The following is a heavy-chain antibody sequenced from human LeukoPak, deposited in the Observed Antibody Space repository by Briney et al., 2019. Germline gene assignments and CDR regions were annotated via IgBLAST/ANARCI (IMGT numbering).Heavy chain of an antibody. CDR1: GFIVSSKY. CDR2: IYSGGST. J-gene: IGHJ4*02. CDR3: ARAGPIDY. V-gene: IGHV3-53*01. Sequence: GGSLRLSCAASGFIVSSKYMSWVRRAPGKGLGWVSVIYSGGSTYYAASVEGRFTISRDNSKNTVYLQMNNLKVDDTAVYYCARAGPIDYWGQGTLVTVSS.